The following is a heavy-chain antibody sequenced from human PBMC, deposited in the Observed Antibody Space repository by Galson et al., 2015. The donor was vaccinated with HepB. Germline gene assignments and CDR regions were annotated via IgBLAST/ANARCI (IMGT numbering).Heavy chain of an antibody. V-gene: IGHV6-1*01. J-gene: IGHJ5*02. CDR1: GDSVSSNSAA. D-gene: IGHD4-11*01. Sequence: CAISGDSVSSNSAAWNWIRQSPSRGLEWLGRTYYRSRWYHDYALSVKSRITINPDTSKNHFSLQLNSVTPEDTAVYYCARVTVPLNWFDPWGQGTLVTVSS. CDR3: ARVTVPLNWFDP. CDR2: TYYRSRWYH.